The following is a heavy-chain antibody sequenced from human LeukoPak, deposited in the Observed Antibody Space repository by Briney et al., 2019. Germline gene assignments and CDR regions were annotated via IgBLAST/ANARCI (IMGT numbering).Heavy chain of an antibody. Sequence: QTGGSLRLSCAASGFTFSNYWMSWVRQAPGKGLEWVANIKEDGSEKYYVDSVKGRFTISRDHAENSLYLQMNSLRAEDTAVYYCAKDSNLLAVAGTYGDYWGQGTLVTVSS. CDR1: GFTFSNYW. V-gene: IGHV3-7*01. CDR2: IKEDGSEK. J-gene: IGHJ4*02. CDR3: AKDSNLLAVAGTYGDY. D-gene: IGHD6-19*01.